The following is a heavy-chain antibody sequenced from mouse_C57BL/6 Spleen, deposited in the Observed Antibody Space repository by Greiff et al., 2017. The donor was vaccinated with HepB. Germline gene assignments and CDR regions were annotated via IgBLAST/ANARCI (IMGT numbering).Heavy chain of an antibody. D-gene: IGHD1-1*01. Sequence: QVQLKESGPELVKPGASVKISCKASGYAFSSSWMNWVKQRPGKGLEWIGRIYPGDGDTNYNGKFKGKATLTADKSSSTAYMQLSSLTSEDSAVYFCARDEYYGDAYWGQGTLVTVSA. CDR2: IYPGDGDT. J-gene: IGHJ3*01. CDR3: ARDEYYGDAY. V-gene: IGHV1-82*01. CDR1: GYAFSSSW.